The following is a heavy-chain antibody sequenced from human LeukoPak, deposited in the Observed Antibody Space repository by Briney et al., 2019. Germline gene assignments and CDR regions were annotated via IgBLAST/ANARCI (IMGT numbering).Heavy chain of an antibody. CDR1: GGSISSYY. J-gene: IGHJ5*02. D-gene: IGHD2-2*01. Sequence: PSETLSLTCTVSGGSISSYYWSWIRQPPGKGLEWIGYIYYSGSTNYNPSLKSRVTISVDTSKNQFSLKLSSVTAADTAVYYCARVLGYCSSTSCPRGRFDPWGQGTLVTVSS. CDR2: IYYSGST. CDR3: ARVLGYCSSTSCPRGRFDP. V-gene: IGHV4-59*01.